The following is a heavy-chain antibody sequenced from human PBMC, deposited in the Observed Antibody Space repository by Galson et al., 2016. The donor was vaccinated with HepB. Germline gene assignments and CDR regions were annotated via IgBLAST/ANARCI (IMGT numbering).Heavy chain of an antibody. CDR3: CVDTAMDYVFDY. J-gene: IGHJ4*02. Sequence: SLRLSCAASGFTFSTYNTHWVRQAPGKGLEWVSSISRGSGYIYYADSVKGRFTISRDNAKNSLYLQMNSLRAEDTAVYYCCVDTAMDYVFDYWGQGTLVTVSS. CDR1: GFTFSTYN. V-gene: IGHV3-21*01. D-gene: IGHD5-18*01. CDR2: ISRGSGYI.